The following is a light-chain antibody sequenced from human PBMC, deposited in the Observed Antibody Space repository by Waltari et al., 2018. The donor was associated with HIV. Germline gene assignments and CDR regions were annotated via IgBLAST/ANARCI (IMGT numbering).Light chain of an antibody. J-gene: IGKJ3*01. CDR3: QQGFRRVT. CDR1: QSISTY. CDR2: AAS. V-gene: IGKV1-39*01. Sequence: DIQMTQSPSSLSASLGDKVIITCRASQSISTYVNWYQQKPGRAPKLLIYAASTLQSGVPSRFTGAVSETDFTLTINGLQAEDFATYYCQQGFRRVTFGPGTKVYV.